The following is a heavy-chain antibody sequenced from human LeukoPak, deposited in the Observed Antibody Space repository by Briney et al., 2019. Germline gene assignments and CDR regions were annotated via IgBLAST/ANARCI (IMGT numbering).Heavy chain of an antibody. J-gene: IGHJ4*02. CDR1: GLTFSSYA. CDR2: IRASGGGP. Sequence: GGSLRLSCAVSGLTFSSYAMSWVRQAPGKGLEWVSGIRASGGGPTYADSVKGRFTISRDNSKNTLYLQTDSLRADDTAVYYCALELTAFDFWGQGTLVTVSS. CDR3: ALELTAFDF. V-gene: IGHV3-23*01. D-gene: IGHD1-7*01.